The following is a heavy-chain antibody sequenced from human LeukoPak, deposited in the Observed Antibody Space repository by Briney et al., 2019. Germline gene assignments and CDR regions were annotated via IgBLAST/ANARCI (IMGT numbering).Heavy chain of an antibody. CDR1: GYTFTHYD. CDR2: VSAYHVNT. J-gene: IGHJ6*03. Sequence: SVKVSCKACGYTFTHYDISLVRQAPGHPLEWTGWVSAYHVNTNYAQKPQGRVTMHKDRSTVPAYMELRSLRSDDAAVYYCARDRDLVGATSHSYYYYMDVWGKGTTVTVSS. CDR3: ARDRDLVGATSHSYYYYMDV. D-gene: IGHD1-26*01. V-gene: IGHV1-18*01.